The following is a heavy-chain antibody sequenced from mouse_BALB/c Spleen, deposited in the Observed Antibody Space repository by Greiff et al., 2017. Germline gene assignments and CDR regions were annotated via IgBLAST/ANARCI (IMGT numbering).Heavy chain of an antibody. D-gene: IGHD3-2*02. CDR1: GFTFSSYA. CDR3: ARHSETWFAY. J-gene: IGHJ3*01. CDR2: ISSGGGST. V-gene: IGHV5-12-2*01. Sequence: EVKLVESGGGLVKPGGSLKLSCAASGFTFSSYAMSWVRQSPEKRLEWVAEISSGGGSTYYPDTVKGRFTISRDNAKNTLYLQMSSLKSEDTAMYFCARHSETWFAYWGQGTLVTVSA.